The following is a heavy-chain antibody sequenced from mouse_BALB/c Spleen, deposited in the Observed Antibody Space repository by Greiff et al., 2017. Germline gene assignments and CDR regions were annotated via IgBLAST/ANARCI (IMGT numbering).Heavy chain of an antibody. Sequence: VQLQQTGPELVKPGASVKISCKASGYSFTDYIMLWVKQSHGKSLEWIGNINPYYGSTSYNLKFKGKATLTVDKSSSTAYMQLNSLTSEDSAVYYCARGDYTGYYAMDYWGQGTSVTVSS. D-gene: IGHD2-4*01. J-gene: IGHJ4*01. CDR1: GYSFTDYI. CDR2: INPYYGST. V-gene: IGHV1-39*01. CDR3: ARGDYTGYYAMDY.